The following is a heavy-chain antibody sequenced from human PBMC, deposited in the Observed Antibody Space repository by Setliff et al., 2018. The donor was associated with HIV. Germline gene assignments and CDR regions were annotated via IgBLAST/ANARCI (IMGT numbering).Heavy chain of an antibody. V-gene: IGHV4-39*01. CDR3: ARSVPRYCSGGSCYPPLFDY. J-gene: IGHJ4*02. Sequence: SETLSLTCTVSGGSTSSSSYYWGWIRQPPGKGLEWIGSIYYSGSTYYNPSLKSRVTISVDMSKNQFSLKLSSVTAADTAVYYCARSVPRYCSGGSCYPPLFDYWGQGTLVTVSS. CDR1: GGSTSSSSYY. CDR2: IYYSGST. D-gene: IGHD2-15*01.